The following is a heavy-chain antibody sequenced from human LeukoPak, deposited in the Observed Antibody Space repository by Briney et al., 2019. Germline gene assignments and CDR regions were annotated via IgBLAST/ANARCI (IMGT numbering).Heavy chain of an antibody. V-gene: IGHV1-69*06. CDR1: GGTFTSHA. CDR3: ASSLEGSYYDILVFDY. Sequence: SVKVSCKASGGTFTSHAFSWVRQAPGQGLEWMGGIIPIFGTANYAQKFQGRFTITADRSTSTAYMELSSLRSEDTAVYYCASSLEGSYYDILVFDYWGPGTLVTVSS. J-gene: IGHJ4*02. D-gene: IGHD3-9*01. CDR2: IIPIFGTA.